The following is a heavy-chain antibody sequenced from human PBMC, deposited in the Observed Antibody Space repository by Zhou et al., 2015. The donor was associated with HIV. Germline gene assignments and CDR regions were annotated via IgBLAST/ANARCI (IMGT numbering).Heavy chain of an antibody. CDR1: GGTFSGSE. Sequence: LVQSGTEVRKPGSSVRVSCKASGGTFSGSEISWVRQAPGQGLEWMGGINPLFDIENYAQRFRGRLSISADKSTSVVYMELRGLTSEDAAIYYCARSGGNFDYAFDIWGQGTKVVVSS. CDR2: INPLFDIE. CDR3: ARSGGNFDYAFDI. V-gene: IGHV1-69*17. D-gene: IGHD2-15*01. J-gene: IGHJ3*02.